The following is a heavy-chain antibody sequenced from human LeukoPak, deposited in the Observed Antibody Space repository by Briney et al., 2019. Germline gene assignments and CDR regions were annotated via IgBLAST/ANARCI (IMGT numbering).Heavy chain of an antibody. Sequence: ASVKVSCKASGYTFTSYAMHWVRQAPGQRLEWMGWINAGNGNTKYSQKFQGRVTITRDTSASTAYMELSSLRSEDTAVYYCARAPGGLYYFDYWGQGTLVTVSS. CDR1: GYTFTSYA. CDR3: ARAPGGLYYFDY. D-gene: IGHD2-2*01. V-gene: IGHV1-3*01. CDR2: INAGNGNT. J-gene: IGHJ4*02.